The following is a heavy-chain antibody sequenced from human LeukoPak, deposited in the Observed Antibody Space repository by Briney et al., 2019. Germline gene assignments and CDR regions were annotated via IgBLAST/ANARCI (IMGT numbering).Heavy chain of an antibody. J-gene: IGHJ4*02. CDR3: ARDGYGFTDY. D-gene: IGHD5-12*01. CDR2: IKPDGSEK. V-gene: IGHV3-7*01. Sequence: PGGSLRLSCAASGFTFSNSWMSWVRQAPGKGLEWVANIKPDGSEKYYVDSVKGRFTISRDNAKNSLYVQMNSLRAEDTAVYCCARDGYGFTDYWGQGTLVTVSS. CDR1: GFTFSNSW.